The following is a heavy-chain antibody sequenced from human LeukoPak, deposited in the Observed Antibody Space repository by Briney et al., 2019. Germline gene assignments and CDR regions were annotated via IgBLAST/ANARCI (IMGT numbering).Heavy chain of an antibody. CDR3: ARDFPYGDYDPIDY. Sequence: GASVKVSCKASGYTFTGYYMHWVRQAPGQGLEWMGWINPNSGGTNYAQKFQGRVTMTRDTSVSTAYMELSSLRSDDTAVYYCARDFPYGDYDPIDYWGQGTLVTVSS. CDR1: GYTFTGYY. D-gene: IGHD4-17*01. J-gene: IGHJ4*02. V-gene: IGHV1-2*02. CDR2: INPNSGGT.